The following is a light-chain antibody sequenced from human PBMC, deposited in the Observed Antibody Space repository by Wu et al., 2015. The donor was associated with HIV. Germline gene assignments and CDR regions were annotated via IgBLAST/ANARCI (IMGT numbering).Light chain of an antibody. CDR1: QSINTW. CDR2: EAA. CDR3: QQYNTYPWT. Sequence: DIQMTQSPSTLSASVGDRITITCRASQSINTWLAWYQQRPGKAPKLLIYEAAGLASGVPSRFSASGSGTEFTLTISSLQPDDFATYYCQQYNTYPWTFGQGTKVEIK. J-gene: IGKJ1*01. V-gene: IGKV1-5*03.